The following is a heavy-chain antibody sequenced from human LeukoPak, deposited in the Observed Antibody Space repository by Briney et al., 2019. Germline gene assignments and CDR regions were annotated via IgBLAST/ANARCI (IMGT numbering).Heavy chain of an antibody. CDR2: ITGDGSAK. Sequence: GGSLRLSCAASGFTFTKSWMTWVRQAPGKGLECMATITGDGSAKYYVDSVKGRFTISRDNAKNSVYLQMNSLRIEDTAIYYCADPDWGWGQGTMVIVSS. D-gene: IGHD3/OR15-3a*01. J-gene: IGHJ3*01. CDR1: GFTFTKSW. V-gene: IGHV3-7*01. CDR3: ADPDWG.